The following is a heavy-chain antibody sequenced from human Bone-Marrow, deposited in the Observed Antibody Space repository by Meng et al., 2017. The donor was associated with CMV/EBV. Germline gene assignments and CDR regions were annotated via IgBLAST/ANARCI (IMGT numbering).Heavy chain of an antibody. J-gene: IGHJ4*02. CDR2: INPNSGGT. CDR1: GYTFTGYY. Sequence: ASVKVSCKASGYTFTGYYMHWVRQAPGQGLEWMGWINPNSGGTNYAQKFQGRVIMTRDTSISTAYMELSRLRSDDTAVYYCASGPKRSTIVVVPAAIQETDYWGQGTLVTVSS. V-gene: IGHV1-2*02. CDR3: ASGPKRSTIVVVPAAIQETDY. D-gene: IGHD2-2*02.